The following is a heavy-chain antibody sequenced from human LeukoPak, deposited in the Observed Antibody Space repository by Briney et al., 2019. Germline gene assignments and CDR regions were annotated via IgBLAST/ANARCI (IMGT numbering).Heavy chain of an antibody. Sequence: SQTLSLTCAVSEDSVSSNSVAWNWIRQTPSRGLEWLGRTYYRSKWYIEYAESVRSRITINTDTSKNQFSLQLNSVSPEDTAVYYCAREREHSFDYWGQGTLVTVSS. CDR3: AREREHSFDY. V-gene: IGHV6-1*01. J-gene: IGHJ4*02. D-gene: IGHD1/OR15-1a*01. CDR2: TYYRSKWYI. CDR1: EDSVSSNSVA.